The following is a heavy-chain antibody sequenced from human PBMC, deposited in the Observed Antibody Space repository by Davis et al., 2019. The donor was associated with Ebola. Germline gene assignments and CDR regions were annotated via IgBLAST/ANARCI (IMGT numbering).Heavy chain of an antibody. V-gene: IGHV4-39*07. Sequence: SETLSLTCTVSGGSISSGDYYWSWIRQPPGKGLEWIGEINHSGSTNYNPSLKSRVTISVDTSKNQFSLKLSSVTAADTAVYYCASGIVATIIDYWGQGTLVTVSS. D-gene: IGHD5-12*01. CDR2: INHSGST. J-gene: IGHJ4*02. CDR3: ASGIVATIIDY. CDR1: GGSISSGDYY.